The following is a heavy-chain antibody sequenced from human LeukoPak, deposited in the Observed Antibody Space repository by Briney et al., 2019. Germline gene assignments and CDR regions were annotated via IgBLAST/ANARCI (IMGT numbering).Heavy chain of an antibody. Sequence: SETLSLTCAVYGGSFSGYYWSWIRQPPGKGLEWIGEINHSGSTNYNPSLKSRVTISVDTSKNQFSLKLSSVTAADTAVYYCARADYYFDYWGQETLVTVSS. CDR3: ARADYYFDY. V-gene: IGHV4-34*01. CDR2: INHSGST. J-gene: IGHJ4*02. CDR1: GGSFSGYY.